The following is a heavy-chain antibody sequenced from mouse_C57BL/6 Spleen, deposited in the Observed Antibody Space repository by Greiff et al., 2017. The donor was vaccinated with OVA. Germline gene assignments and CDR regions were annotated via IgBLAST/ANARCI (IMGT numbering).Heavy chain of an antibody. D-gene: IGHD1-1*01. J-gene: IGHJ2*01. CDR2: INPGSGGT. V-gene: IGHV1-54*01. CDR1: GYAFTNYL. Sequence: VKLQESGAELVRPGTSVKVSCKASGYAFTNYLIEWVKQRPGQGLEWIGVINPGSGGTNYNEKFKGKATLTADKSSSTAYMQLSSLTSEDSAVLFCARDYGSSQYYYDYWGQGTTLTVS. CDR3: ARDYGSSQYYYDY.